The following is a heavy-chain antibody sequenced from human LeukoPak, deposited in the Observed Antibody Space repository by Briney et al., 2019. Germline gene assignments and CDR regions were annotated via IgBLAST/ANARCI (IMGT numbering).Heavy chain of an antibody. D-gene: IGHD2-15*01. CDR2: IKQDGSEK. J-gene: IGHJ4*02. Sequence: PGGSLRLSCAASGFTFSSYWMSWVRQAPGKGLEWVANIKQDGSEKYYVDSVKGRFTISRDNAKNSLYLQMNCLRAEDTAVYYCARDAYRGYCSGGSCYRYFDYWGQGTLVTVSS. CDR3: ARDAYRGYCSGGSCYRYFDY. CDR1: GFTFSSYW. V-gene: IGHV3-7*01.